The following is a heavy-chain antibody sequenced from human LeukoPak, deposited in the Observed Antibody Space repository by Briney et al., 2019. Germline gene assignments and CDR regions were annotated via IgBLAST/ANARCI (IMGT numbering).Heavy chain of an antibody. D-gene: IGHD6-13*01. CDR1: GGSISSQY. CDR3: ARDREHSSSWYYFDY. Sequence: SETLSLTCTLSGGSISSQYWSWIRQPAEKGLEWIGRVYTSGSTNYNPSLKSRVTMSVDTSKNQFSLKLSSVTAADTAVYYCARDREHSSSWYYFDYWGQRTLVTVSS. J-gene: IGHJ4*02. CDR2: VYTSGST. V-gene: IGHV4-4*07.